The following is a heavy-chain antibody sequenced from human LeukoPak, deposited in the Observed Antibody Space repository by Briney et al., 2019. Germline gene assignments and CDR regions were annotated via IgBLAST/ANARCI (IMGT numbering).Heavy chain of an antibody. CDR1: GFTFSDYS. J-gene: IGHJ4*02. CDR2: ISTSSTYI. CDR3: AGDPQLRHYYDTSGSYYFDY. V-gene: IGHV3-21*01. Sequence: RTGGSLRLSCAASGFTFSDYSMNWVRQAPGKGLEWVSSISTSSTYIYYADSVEGRFTISRDNAKNSLYLHMNSLRAEDTAVYYCAGDPQLRHYYDTSGSYYFDYWGQGTLVTVSS. D-gene: IGHD3-22*01.